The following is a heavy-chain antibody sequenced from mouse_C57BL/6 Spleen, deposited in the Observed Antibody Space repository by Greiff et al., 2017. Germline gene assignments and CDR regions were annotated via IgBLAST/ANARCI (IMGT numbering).Heavy chain of an antibody. CDR1: GYAFSSSW. J-gene: IGHJ4*01. CDR3: ARYEYGSSLYAMDY. Sequence: QVQLKQSGPELVKPGASVKISCKASGYAFSSSWMNWVKQRPGKGLEWIGRIYPGDGDTNYNGKFKGKATLTADKSSSTAYMQLSSLTSEDSAVYFCARYEYGSSLYAMDYWGQGTSVTVSS. D-gene: IGHD1-1*01. V-gene: IGHV1-82*01. CDR2: IYPGDGDT.